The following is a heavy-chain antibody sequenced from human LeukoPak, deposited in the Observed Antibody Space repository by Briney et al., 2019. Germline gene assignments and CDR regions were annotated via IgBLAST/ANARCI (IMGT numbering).Heavy chain of an antibody. CDR2: ISYDGSNK. D-gene: IGHD3-22*01. J-gene: IGHJ3*02. CDR1: GFTFSSYA. V-gene: IGHV3-30*04. Sequence: GGSLRLSCAASGFTFSSYAMHWVRQAPGKGLEWVAVISYDGSNKYYADSVKGRFTISRDNSKNTLYLQMNSLRAEDTAVYYCARVLRYDNSGHDSFDIWGQGTMVTVSS. CDR3: ARVLRYDNSGHDSFDI.